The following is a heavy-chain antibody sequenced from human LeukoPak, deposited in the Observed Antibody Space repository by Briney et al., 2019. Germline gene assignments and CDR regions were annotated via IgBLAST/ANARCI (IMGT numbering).Heavy chain of an antibody. CDR1: GFTFSDYY. Sequence: GGSLRLSCAASGFTFSDYYMSWIRQAPGKGLEWVSYISSSGSTIYYADSVKGRFTISRDNAKNSLYLQMNSLRPEDTAVYYCARGGTGHYYASGTYYQSYYFDYWGQGSLVTVSS. CDR2: ISSSGSTI. CDR3: ARGGTGHYYASGTYYQSYYFDY. D-gene: IGHD3-10*01. V-gene: IGHV3-11*04. J-gene: IGHJ4*02.